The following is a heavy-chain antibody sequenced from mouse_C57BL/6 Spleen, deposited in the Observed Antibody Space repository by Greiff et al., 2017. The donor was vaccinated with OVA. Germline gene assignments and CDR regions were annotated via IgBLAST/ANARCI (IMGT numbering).Heavy chain of an antibody. V-gene: IGHV1-22*01. CDR2: INPNNGGT. D-gene: IGHD1-1*01. CDR3: ARSITTVDYYAMDY. J-gene: IGHJ4*01. CDR1: GYTFTDYN. Sequence: VQLQQSGPELVKPGASVKMSCKASGYTFTDYNMHWVKQSHGKSLEWIGYINPNNGGTSYNQKFKGKATLTVNKSSSTAYMELRSLTSEDSAVYYCARSITTVDYYAMDYWGQGTSVTVSS.